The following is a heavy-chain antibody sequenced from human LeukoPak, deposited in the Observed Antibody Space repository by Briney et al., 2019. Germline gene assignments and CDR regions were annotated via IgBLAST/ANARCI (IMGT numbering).Heavy chain of an antibody. D-gene: IGHD3-3*01. CDR1: GGSISNTNYY. CDR2: VYYNEFT. Sequence: SETLSLTCTVSGGSISNTNYYWGWVRQSPGKGLEWIGNVYYNEFTYYSPSLKSRVTISVDTSKNQFSLKLTSVTAADSAVYYCARLDDFWSGSGSFDIWGQGTLVTVSS. J-gene: IGHJ3*02. V-gene: IGHV4-39*01. CDR3: ARLDDFWSGSGSFDI.